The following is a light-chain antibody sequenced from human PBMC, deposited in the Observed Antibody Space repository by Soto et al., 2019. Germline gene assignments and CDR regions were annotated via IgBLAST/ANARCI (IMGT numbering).Light chain of an antibody. CDR3: QQYANSPFT. Sequence: EIVLTQSPGTLPLSPGERATLSCRASQSVSSNYLVWYQQKPGQAPRPLIYGASSRATGIPDRFSGSGSGTDIPLTISRLEPEDFAVYYCQQYANSPFTFGQGTKREIK. CDR2: GAS. CDR1: QSVSSNY. V-gene: IGKV3-20*01. J-gene: IGKJ2*01.